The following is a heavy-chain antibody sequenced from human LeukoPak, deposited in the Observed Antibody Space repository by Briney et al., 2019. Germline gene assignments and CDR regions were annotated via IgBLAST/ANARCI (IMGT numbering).Heavy chain of an antibody. CDR2: ISWNSGSI. Sequence: TGRSLRLSCAASGFTFDDYAMHWVRQAPGKGLEWVSGISWNSGSIGYADSVKGRFTISRDNAKNSLYLQMNSLRAEDTALYYCAKEMGRYYYYGMDVWGQGTTVTVSS. CDR1: GFTFDDYA. D-gene: IGHD1-26*01. V-gene: IGHV3-9*01. CDR3: AKEMGRYYYYGMDV. J-gene: IGHJ6*02.